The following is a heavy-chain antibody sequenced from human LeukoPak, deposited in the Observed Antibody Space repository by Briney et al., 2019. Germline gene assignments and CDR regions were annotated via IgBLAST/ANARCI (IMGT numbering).Heavy chain of an antibody. CDR1: GFTFRIYW. CDR2: INQDGSEK. V-gene: IGHV3-7*01. J-gene: IGHJ4*02. CDR3: ARAPDAGTTDY. D-gene: IGHD1-7*01. Sequence: GGSLRLSCEVSGFTFRIYWMSWVRQAPGKGPEWVADINQDGSEKYYVDSVKGRFTISRDNAENSLYLQLNSLRADDTAVYFCARAPDAGTTDYWGQGTLVTVSS.